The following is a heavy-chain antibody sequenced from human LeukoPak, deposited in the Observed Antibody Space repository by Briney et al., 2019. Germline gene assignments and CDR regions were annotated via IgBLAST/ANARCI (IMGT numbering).Heavy chain of an antibody. CDR3: VRESYGDWGSHSYGMDV. J-gene: IGHJ6*02. D-gene: IGHD4-17*01. CDR2: ISYDGSNK. Sequence: GGSLRLSCAASGFTFSSYAMHWVRQAPGKGLEWVAVISYDGSNKYYADSVKGRFTISRDNSKNTLYLQMNSLRAEDTAVYYCVRESYGDWGSHSYGMDVWGQGTTVTVSS. CDR1: GFTFSSYA. V-gene: IGHV3-30*04.